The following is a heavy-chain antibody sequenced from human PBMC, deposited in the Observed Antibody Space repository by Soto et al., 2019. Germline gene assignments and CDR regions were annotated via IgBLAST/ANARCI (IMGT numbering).Heavy chain of an antibody. Sequence: QVQLVESGGGLVQPGRSLRLSCAASGFTFSSYGMHWVRQAPGKGLEWVAVISYDGSNKYYADSVKGRFTISRDNSKNTLDLQMISLRAEDTAVYYCAKGRYSSGWSQGLVDYWGQGTLVTVSS. CDR1: GFTFSSYG. J-gene: IGHJ4*02. D-gene: IGHD6-19*01. V-gene: IGHV3-30*18. CDR2: ISYDGSNK. CDR3: AKGRYSSGWSQGLVDY.